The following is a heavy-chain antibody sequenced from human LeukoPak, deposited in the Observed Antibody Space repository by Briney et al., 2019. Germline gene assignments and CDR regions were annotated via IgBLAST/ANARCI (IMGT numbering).Heavy chain of an antibody. Sequence: ASVKVSCKASGYTFTGYYMHWVRQAPGQGLEWKGWINPNSGGTNYAQKFQGRVTMTRDTSISTAYMELSRLRSDDTAVYYCARDASPNDAFDIWGQGTMVTVSS. V-gene: IGHV1-2*02. J-gene: IGHJ3*02. CDR1: GYTFTGYY. CDR3: ARDASPNDAFDI. CDR2: INPNSGGT.